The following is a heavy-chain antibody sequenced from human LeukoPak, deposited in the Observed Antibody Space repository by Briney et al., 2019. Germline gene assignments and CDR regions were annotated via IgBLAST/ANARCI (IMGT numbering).Heavy chain of an antibody. CDR3: ARGGRITGTTDY. D-gene: IGHD1-7*01. CDR2: IYTSGST. Sequence: SQTLSLTCTVSGGSISSGSYYWSWIRQPAGKGLEWIGRIYTSGSTNYNPSLKSRVTISVDTSKNQFSLKLSSVTAADTAVYYCARGGRITGTTDYWGQGTLVTVSS. V-gene: IGHV4-61*02. J-gene: IGHJ4*02. CDR1: GGSISSGSYY.